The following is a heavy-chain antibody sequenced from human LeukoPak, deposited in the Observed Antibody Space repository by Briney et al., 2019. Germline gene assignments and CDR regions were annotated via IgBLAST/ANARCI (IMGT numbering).Heavy chain of an antibody. V-gene: IGHV4-61*02. Sequence: SETLSLTCTVSGGSISSGSYYWSWIRQPAGKGLEWIGRIYTSGSTDYNPSLKSRVTISVDTSKNQFSLKLSSVTAADTAVYYCARQGRMFDYWGQGTLVTVSS. J-gene: IGHJ4*02. CDR3: ARQGRMFDY. D-gene: IGHD3-10*02. CDR1: GGSISSGSYY. CDR2: IYTSGST.